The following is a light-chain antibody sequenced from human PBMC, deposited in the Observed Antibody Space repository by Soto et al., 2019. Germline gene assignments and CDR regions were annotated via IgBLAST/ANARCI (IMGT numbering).Light chain of an antibody. V-gene: IGLV1-40*01. CDR1: SSNIGAGYD. CDR2: AND. J-gene: IGLJ1*01. CDR3: QSYDNSLSGSLV. Sequence: QSVLTQPPSVSGAPGQRVTISCTGSSSNIGAGYDVNWYQQLPGTAPKLLIYANDNRPSGVPDRFSGSKSGTSASLAITGLQAEDEADYYCQSYDNSLSGSLVFGTGTKVTVL.